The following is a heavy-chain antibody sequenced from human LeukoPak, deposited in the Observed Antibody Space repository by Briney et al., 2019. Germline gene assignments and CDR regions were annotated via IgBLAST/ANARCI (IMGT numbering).Heavy chain of an antibody. D-gene: IGHD6-19*01. CDR2: ISSSSSYI. Sequence: GGSLRLSCAASGFTFSSYSMNWVRQAPGKGLEWVSSISSSSSYIYYADSVKGRFTISRDNAKNSLYLQMNSLRAEDTAVYYCARGGIAVAGNFDYWGQGTLVTVSS. CDR3: ARGGIAVAGNFDY. V-gene: IGHV3-21*01. CDR1: GFTFSSYS. J-gene: IGHJ4*02.